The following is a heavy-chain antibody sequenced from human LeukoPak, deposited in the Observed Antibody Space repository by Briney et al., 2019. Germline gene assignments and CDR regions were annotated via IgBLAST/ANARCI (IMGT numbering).Heavy chain of an antibody. Sequence: GGSLRLSCAASGFTFSSYGMHWVRQAPGKGLEWVAFIRYDGSNKYYADSVKGRFTISRDNSKNTLYLQMNSLRAEDTAVYYCAKVQVKGSGYYYYYMDVWGKGTTVTISS. CDR3: AKVQVKGSGYYYYYMDV. CDR1: GFTFSSYG. V-gene: IGHV3-30*02. D-gene: IGHD3-10*01. CDR2: IRYDGSNK. J-gene: IGHJ6*03.